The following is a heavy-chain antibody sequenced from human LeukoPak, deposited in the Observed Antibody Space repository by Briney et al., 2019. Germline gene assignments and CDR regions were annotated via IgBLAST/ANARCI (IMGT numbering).Heavy chain of an antibody. V-gene: IGHV4-30-4*01. J-gene: IGHJ4*02. CDR3: ARLTYYYGSAPFDY. CDR2: IYYSGST. CDR1: GGSISSGDYY. Sequence: PSETLPLTCTVSGGSISSGDYYWSWIRQPPGKGLEWIGYIYYSGSTYYNPSLKSRVTISVDTSKNQFSLKLSSVTAADTAVYYCARLTYYYGSAPFDYWGQGTLVTVSS. D-gene: IGHD3-10*01.